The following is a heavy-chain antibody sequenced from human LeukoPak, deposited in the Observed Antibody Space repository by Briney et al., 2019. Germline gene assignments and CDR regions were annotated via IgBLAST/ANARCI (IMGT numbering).Heavy chain of an antibody. D-gene: IGHD5-18*01. CDR1: GDSINTKNYY. CDR2: IYYSGNT. J-gene: IGHJ4*02. Sequence: PSETLSLTCTVSGDSINTKNYYWGWIRQPPGKGLEWIGSIYYSGNTYYDPSLKSRVTLSIDTSKNQFSLRLSSVTAADTAVYHCARHSYGTFDYWGQGTLVTVSS. V-gene: IGHV4-39*01. CDR3: ARHSYGTFDY.